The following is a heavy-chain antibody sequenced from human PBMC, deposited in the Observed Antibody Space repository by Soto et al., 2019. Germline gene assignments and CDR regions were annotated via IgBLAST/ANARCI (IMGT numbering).Heavy chain of an antibody. V-gene: IGHV4-34*01. D-gene: IGHD3-10*01. Sequence: SETLSLTCAVYGGSFSGYYWSWIRQPPGKGLEWIGEINHSGSTNYNPSLKSRVTISVDTSKNQFSLKLSSVTAADTAVYYCERTPRGPMVRGVLGYWGQGTLVTVSS. CDR1: GGSFSGYY. J-gene: IGHJ4*02. CDR3: ERTPRGPMVRGVLGY. CDR2: INHSGST.